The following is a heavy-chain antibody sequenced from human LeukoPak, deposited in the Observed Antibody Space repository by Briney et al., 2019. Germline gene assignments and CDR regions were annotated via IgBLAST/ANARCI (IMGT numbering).Heavy chain of an antibody. CDR2: IYNSGNT. J-gene: IGHJ4*02. Sequence: SQTLSLTCTVSGGSINSGDYYWSWIRQPPGKGLEWIGYIYNSGNTYYNPSLKSRVTISVDTSKNQFSLKLTSVTAADTAVYYCARPALGYWGQGTLVTVSS. CDR1: GGSINSGDYY. CDR3: ARPALGY. V-gene: IGHV4-30-4*08.